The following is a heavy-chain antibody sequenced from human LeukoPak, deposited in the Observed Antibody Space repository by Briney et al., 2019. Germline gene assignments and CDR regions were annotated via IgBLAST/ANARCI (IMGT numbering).Heavy chain of an antibody. V-gene: IGHV3-53*01. Sequence: GGSLRLSCAASGFSVSGNHMSWVRQAPGKGLEWVSVTYTSGSSYYSDSVKGRFTISRNNSKNTLYLQMSSLRAEDTAVYYCAREGSADWSFDLWGRGTLVTVSS. CDR3: AREGSADWSFDL. J-gene: IGHJ2*01. CDR2: TYTSGSS. CDR1: GFSVSGNH. D-gene: IGHD2-15*01.